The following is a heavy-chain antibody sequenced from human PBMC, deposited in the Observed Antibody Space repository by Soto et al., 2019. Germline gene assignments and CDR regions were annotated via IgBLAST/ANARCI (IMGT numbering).Heavy chain of an antibody. CDR1: GFTFSSYG. CDR3: AKGFLKLELPY. J-gene: IGHJ4*02. D-gene: IGHD1-7*01. Sequence: GGSLRLSCAASGFTFSSYGMHWVRQAPGKGLEWVAVIWYDGSNKYYADSVKGRFTISRDNSKNTLYLQMNSLRAEDTAVYYCAKGFLKLELPYWGQGTLVTVSS. CDR2: IWYDGSNK. V-gene: IGHV3-33*06.